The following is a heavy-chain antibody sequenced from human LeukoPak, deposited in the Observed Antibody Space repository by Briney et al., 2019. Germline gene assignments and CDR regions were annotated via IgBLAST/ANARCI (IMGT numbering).Heavy chain of an antibody. D-gene: IGHD3-10*01. J-gene: IGHJ6*02. Sequence: PSETLSLTCAVYGGSFSGYYWSWIRQPPGKGLEWIGEINHSGSTNYNPSLKSRVTISVDTSKNQFSLKLSSVTAADTAVYYCASLTMVRAYYYYYGMDVWGQGTTVTVSS. V-gene: IGHV4-34*01. CDR3: ASLTMVRAYYYYYGMDV. CDR1: GGSFSGYY. CDR2: INHSGST.